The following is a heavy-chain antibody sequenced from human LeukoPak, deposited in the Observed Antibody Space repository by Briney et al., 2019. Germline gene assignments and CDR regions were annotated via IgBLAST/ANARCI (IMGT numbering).Heavy chain of an antibody. Sequence: SQTLSLTCAISGDSVSSNSAAWNWIRQSPSRGLEWLGRTYYRSKWYNDYAVSVKSRITISLDTSKNQFSLHLNSVTPEDTAVYYCARGASIIAVTGTYYYGMDVWGRGTTVTVSS. CDR1: GDSVSSNSAA. D-gene: IGHD6-19*01. CDR3: ARGASIIAVTGTYYYGMDV. CDR2: TYYRSKWYN. J-gene: IGHJ6*02. V-gene: IGHV6-1*01.